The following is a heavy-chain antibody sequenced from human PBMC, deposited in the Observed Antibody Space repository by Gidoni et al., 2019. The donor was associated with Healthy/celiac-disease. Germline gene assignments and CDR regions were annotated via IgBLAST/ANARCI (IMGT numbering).Heavy chain of an antibody. J-gene: IGHJ6*02. CDR1: VGSFSSHA. CDR2: IIPIFGKA. D-gene: IGHD5-18*01. CDR3: ARGTVDTAMVGGMDV. V-gene: IGHV1-69*01. Sequence: QVQLVQSGAEVKKPGSSGTCSCTASVGSFSSHAIRWVPQAQGQGLEGRGGIIPIFGKANYAQNFQGKVTITADESTSTAYMELSSLRSEDTAVYYCARGTVDTAMVGGMDVWGQGTTVTVSS.